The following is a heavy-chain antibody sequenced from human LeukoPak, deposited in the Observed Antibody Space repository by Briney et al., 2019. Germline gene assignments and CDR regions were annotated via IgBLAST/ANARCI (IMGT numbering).Heavy chain of an antibody. Sequence: GGSLRLSCAASGFTFDDYTMHWVRQVPGEGLEWVSLITWNGGSIYYADSVKGRFTISRDNSKNFLYLQMNSLRAEDTAVHYCARDGLRGYYGSGSYYKGPFDYWGQGTLVTVSS. J-gene: IGHJ4*02. CDR2: ITWNGGSI. CDR3: ARDGLRGYYGSGSYYKGPFDY. CDR1: GFTFDDYT. D-gene: IGHD3-10*01. V-gene: IGHV3-43*01.